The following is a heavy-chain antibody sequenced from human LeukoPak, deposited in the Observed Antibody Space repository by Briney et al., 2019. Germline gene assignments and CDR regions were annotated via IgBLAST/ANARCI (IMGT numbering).Heavy chain of an antibody. CDR1: GGTFSSYA. Sequence: SVKVSCKASGGTFSSYAISWVRQAPGQGLEWMGRIIPILGIANYAQKFQGRVTITADKSTSTAYMELSSLRSEDTAVYYCARYYDILTGYQGWGQGTLVTVSS. CDR3: ARYYDILTGYQG. CDR2: IIPILGIA. V-gene: IGHV1-69*04. J-gene: IGHJ4*02. D-gene: IGHD3-9*01.